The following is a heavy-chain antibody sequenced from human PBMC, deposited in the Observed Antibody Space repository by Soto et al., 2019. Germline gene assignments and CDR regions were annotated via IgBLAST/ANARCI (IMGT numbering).Heavy chain of an antibody. CDR1: GGSISSYY. D-gene: IGHD6-6*01. CDR3: ARVSSSIAARFNWFDP. J-gene: IGHJ5*02. V-gene: IGHV4-59*01. Sequence: PSETLSLTCTVSGGSISSYYWSWIRQPPGEGLEWIGYIYYSGSTNYNPSLKSRVTISVDTSKNQFSLKLSSVTAADTAVYYCARVSSSIAARFNWFDPWGQGTLVTVSS. CDR2: IYYSGST.